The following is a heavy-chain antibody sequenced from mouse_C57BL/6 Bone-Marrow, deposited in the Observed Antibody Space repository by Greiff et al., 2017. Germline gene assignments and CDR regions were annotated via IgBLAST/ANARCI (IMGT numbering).Heavy chain of an antibody. V-gene: IGHV1-81*01. J-gene: IGHJ2*01. D-gene: IGHD2-4*01. CDR2: IYPRSGNT. Sequence: QVQLQQSGAELARPGASVKLSCKASGYTFTSYGISWVKQRTGPGLEWIGEIYPRSGNTYYNEKFKGKATLTADKSSSKAYIELRSLTSEDSAVYFCARVNCRVYDYDESYFDYWGQGTTLTVSS. CDR3: ARVNCRVYDYDESYFDY. CDR1: GYTFTSYG.